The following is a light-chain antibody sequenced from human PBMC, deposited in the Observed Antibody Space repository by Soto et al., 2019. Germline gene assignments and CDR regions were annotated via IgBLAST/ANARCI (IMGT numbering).Light chain of an antibody. V-gene: IGKV3-11*01. CDR3: QQRSNWPPLFT. CDR2: DAS. J-gene: IGKJ3*01. CDR1: QSIYSY. Sequence: EIVLTQSPATLSLSPGERATLSCRASQSIYSYFAWYQQKPGQAPRLLIYDASNRATGIPARFSGSGSGTDFTLTINSLEPEDFAVYYCQQRSNWPPLFTFGPGTKVDI.